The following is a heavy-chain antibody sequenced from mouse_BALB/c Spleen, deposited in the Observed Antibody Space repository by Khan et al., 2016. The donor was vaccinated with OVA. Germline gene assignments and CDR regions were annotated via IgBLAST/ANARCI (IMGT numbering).Heavy chain of an antibody. J-gene: IGHJ2*01. CDR3: ARTARIKY. CDR2: ISYSGST. V-gene: IGHV3-2*02. D-gene: IGHD1-2*01. Sequence: EVQLVESGPGLVKPSQSLSLTCTVTGYSITSGYVWNWIRQFPGNKLEWMGYISYSGSTNYKPSLKSRISITRDTSKNQFFLQLNSVTTEDTATYYCARTARIKYWGQGTTLTVSS. CDR1: GYSITSGYV.